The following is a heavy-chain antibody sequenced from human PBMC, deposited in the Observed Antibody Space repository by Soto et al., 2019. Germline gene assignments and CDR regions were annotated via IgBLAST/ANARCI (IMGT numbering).Heavy chain of an antibody. CDR3: ARVTWSHYYGSGSYYNGLFDP. V-gene: IGHV4-38-2*01. J-gene: IGHJ5*02. Sequence: LSLTCAVSGYSISSGYYWGWIRQPPGKGLGWIGSIYHSGSTYYNPSLKSRVTISVDTSKNQFSPRLSSVTAADTAVYYCARVTWSHYYGSGSYYNGLFDPWGQGTLVTVSS. D-gene: IGHD3-10*01. CDR2: IYHSGST. CDR1: GYSISSGYY.